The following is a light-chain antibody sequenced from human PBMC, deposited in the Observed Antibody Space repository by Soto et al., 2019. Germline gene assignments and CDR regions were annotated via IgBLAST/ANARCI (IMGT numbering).Light chain of an antibody. V-gene: IGKV1-39*01. CDR1: QSISSY. CDR3: QQSYRMTT. J-gene: IGKJ4*01. CDR2: TAS. Sequence: DIQMTPSPSSLSASVGDRVTITCRASQSISSYLNWYQQKPGKAPKLLIYTASTLQSGVPSRFSGSGSGTDFTLTISSLQPEDFATYYCQQSYRMTTFGGGTKVEIK.